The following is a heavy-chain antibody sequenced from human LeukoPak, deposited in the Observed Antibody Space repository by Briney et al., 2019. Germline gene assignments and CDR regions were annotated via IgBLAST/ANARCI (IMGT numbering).Heavy chain of an antibody. J-gene: IGHJ5*02. Sequence: GGSLRLSCEASGLSFTNYAMMWVRQAPGKGLQWISTLSGYGGAYYADSGEGRFIISRDISKNTMFLQMYSLRAEDTAVYYCAKGAAAGKVDWFDPWGQGTLVTVSS. CDR2: LSGYGGA. D-gene: IGHD6-13*01. CDR3: AKGAAAGKVDWFDP. V-gene: IGHV3-23*01. CDR1: GLSFTNYA.